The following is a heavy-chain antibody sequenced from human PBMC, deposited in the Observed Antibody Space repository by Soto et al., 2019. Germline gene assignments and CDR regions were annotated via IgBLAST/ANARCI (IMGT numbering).Heavy chain of an antibody. J-gene: IGHJ5*02. CDR3: ARHGDCSRTSCLNWFDP. V-gene: IGHV4-39*01. D-gene: IGHD2-2*01. Sequence: QLQLQESGPGLMKPSETLSLTCSVSGGSISSTNHYWGWIRQPPGKGLEWIGTIYYSGDTYYNPSLKSRVPISVDTSKNHFSLRLSSVTAADTAVYYCARHGDCSRTSCLNWFDPWGQGTLVTVSS. CDR2: IYYSGDT. CDR1: GGSISSTNHY.